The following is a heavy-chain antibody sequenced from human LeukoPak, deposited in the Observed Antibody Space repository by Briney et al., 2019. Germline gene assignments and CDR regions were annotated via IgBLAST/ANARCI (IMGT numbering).Heavy chain of an antibody. D-gene: IGHD4-17*01. Sequence: GASVKVSCKASGYTFTGYYMHWVRQAPGQGLEWMGWINPNSGGTNYAQKFQGWVTMTRDTSISTAYMELSRLRSDDTAVYYCARGPVGVTTSFDYWGQGTLVTVSS. CDR2: INPNSGGT. CDR1: GYTFTGYY. CDR3: ARGPVGVTTSFDY. V-gene: IGHV1-2*04. J-gene: IGHJ4*02.